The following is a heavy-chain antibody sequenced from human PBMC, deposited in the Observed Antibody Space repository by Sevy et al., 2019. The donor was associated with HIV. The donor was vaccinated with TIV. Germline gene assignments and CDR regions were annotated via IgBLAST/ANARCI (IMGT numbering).Heavy chain of an antibody. D-gene: IGHD3-10*01. CDR2: ISGSGGST. J-gene: IGHJ4*02. CDR1: GFTFSSYA. V-gene: IGHV3-23*01. CDR3: AKAPNGYYGSGREGYYFDY. Sequence: GGSLRLSCAASGFTFSSYAMSWVRQAPGKGLEWVSAISGSGGSTYYEDSVKGRFTISRDNSKNTLYLQMNSLRAEDTAVDYCAKAPNGYYGSGREGYYFDYWGQGTLVTVSS.